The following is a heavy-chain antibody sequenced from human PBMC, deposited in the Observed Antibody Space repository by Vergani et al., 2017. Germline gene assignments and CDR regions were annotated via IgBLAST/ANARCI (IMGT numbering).Heavy chain of an antibody. CDR3: ARDLSYYDSSGYYSGFFDY. D-gene: IGHD3-22*01. Sequence: EVQLVESGGGLVKPGGSLRLSCAASGFTFSSYSMNWVRQAPGKGLEWVSSISSSSSYIYYADSVKGRFTISRDNAKNSLYLQMNSLRAEDTAVYYCARDLSYYDSSGYYSGFFDYWGQGTLVTVSS. V-gene: IGHV3-21*01. CDR1: GFTFSSYS. J-gene: IGHJ4*02. CDR2: ISSSSSYI.